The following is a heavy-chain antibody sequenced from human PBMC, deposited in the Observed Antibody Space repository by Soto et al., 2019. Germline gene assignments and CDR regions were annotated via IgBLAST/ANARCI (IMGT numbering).Heavy chain of an antibody. CDR2: INPKSDVT. CDR3: ARGAMLSAAISTSSDP. CDR1: GYTFSDCR. V-gene: IGHV1-2*02. D-gene: IGHD2-2*01. J-gene: IGHJ5*02. Sequence: SVKVSGKRSGYTFSDCRMHWLRQTPGQGLEWMGWINPKSDVTNYAHKFKDRVTMTRDTSTSTVYMDLSRLTFDDTAVYYCARGAMLSAAISTSSDPWGQGTQVTVSS.